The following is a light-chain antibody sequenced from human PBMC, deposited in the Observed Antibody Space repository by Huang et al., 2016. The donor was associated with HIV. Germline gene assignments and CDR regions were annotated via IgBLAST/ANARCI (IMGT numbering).Light chain of an antibody. J-gene: IGKJ4*01. CDR3: QQYDNLPLT. CDR1: QDITNS. CDR2: DAS. V-gene: IGKV1-33*01. Sequence: DIQMTQSPSSLSASVGDRVTITCQASQDITNSLNWYQQRPGNPPNLLIYDASNLQTGGPSRFTGNGSGTHCTFAISSLKPEDVATYYCQQYDNLPLTFGGGTKVEIK.